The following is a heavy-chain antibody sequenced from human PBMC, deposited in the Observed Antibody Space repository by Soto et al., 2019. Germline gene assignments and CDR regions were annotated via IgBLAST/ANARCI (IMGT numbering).Heavy chain of an antibody. CDR3: ANHGNYEYFHH. D-gene: IGHD1-7*01. V-gene: IGHV4-59*01. J-gene: IGHJ1*01. Sequence: PSETLSLTCTISGGSISVYYWSWIRQSPRQGLEWIGYVYDNGRPYYSPSLKSRVTISADTSKNQVSLNLRAVTAADTAVYYCANHGNYEYFHHWGQGTLVTVSS. CDR1: GGSISVYY. CDR2: VYDNGRP.